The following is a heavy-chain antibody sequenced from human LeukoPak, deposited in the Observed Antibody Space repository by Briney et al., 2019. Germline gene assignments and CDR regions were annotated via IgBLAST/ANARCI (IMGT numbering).Heavy chain of an antibody. CDR3: ARVHDYVWGSYVAPYGMDV. CDR1: GGSISSYY. Sequence: SETLSLTCTVSGGSISSYYWSWIRQPPGKGLEWIGYIYYTGSTNYNPSLKSRVTISVDTSTNQFSLKMKSVSAADTAVYYCARVHDYVWGSYVAPYGMDVWGQGTTVTVSS. D-gene: IGHD3-16*01. V-gene: IGHV4-59*01. J-gene: IGHJ6*02. CDR2: IYYTGST.